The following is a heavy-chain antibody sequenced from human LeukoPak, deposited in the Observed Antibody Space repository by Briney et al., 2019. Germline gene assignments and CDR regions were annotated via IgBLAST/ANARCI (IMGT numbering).Heavy chain of an antibody. CDR1: GGTFSSYA. V-gene: IGHV1-69*01. CDR2: IIPIFGTA. Sequence: SVKVPCKASGGTFSSYAISWVRQAPGQGLEWMGGIIPIFGTANYAQKFQGRVTITADESTSTAYMELSSLRSEDTAVYYCARARVDTAMAFDYWGQGTLVTVSS. CDR3: ARARVDTAMAFDY. J-gene: IGHJ4*02. D-gene: IGHD5-18*01.